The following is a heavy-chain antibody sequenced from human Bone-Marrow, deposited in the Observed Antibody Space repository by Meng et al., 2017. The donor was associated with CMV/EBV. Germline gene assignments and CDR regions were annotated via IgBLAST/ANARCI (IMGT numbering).Heavy chain of an antibody. CDR2: MNPNSGNT. J-gene: IGHJ4*02. Sequence: ASVKVSCKPSGYTFTTYDINWVRQAPGQGLEWMGWMNPNSGNTGYAQKFQGRVTMTRKTSMSTAYMELSSLRSEDTAVYYCARGRGGTVPTIYYFDFWGQATLVTVSS. CDR1: GYTFTTYD. CDR3: ARGRGGTVPTIYYFDF. V-gene: IGHV1-8*01. D-gene: IGHD5-12*01.